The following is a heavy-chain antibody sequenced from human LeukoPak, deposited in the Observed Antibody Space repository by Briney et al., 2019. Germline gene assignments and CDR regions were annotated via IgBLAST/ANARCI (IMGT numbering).Heavy chain of an antibody. CDR2: IYYSGST. V-gene: IGHV4-59*01. D-gene: IGHD1-26*01. CDR1: GGSISSYY. J-gene: IGHJ3*02. CDR3: ARVGASDAFDI. Sequence: SETLSLTCTVSGGSISSYYWSWIRQPPGKGLEWIGYIYYSGSTNYNPSLKSRVTISVDTSKNQFSLKLSSVTAADTAVYYCARVGASDAFDIWGQGTMVTVSS.